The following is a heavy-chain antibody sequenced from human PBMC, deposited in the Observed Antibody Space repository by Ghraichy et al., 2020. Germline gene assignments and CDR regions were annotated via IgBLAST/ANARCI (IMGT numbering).Heavy chain of an antibody. CDR3: ARATGVGSSTKRPFDY. Sequence: ASVKVSCKASGYTITNYYIHWVRQAPGQGLESMGWINPNSGDTKYTQKFQGRVTMTRDTSISTVYMELSSLRSDDTAMYYCARATGVGSSTKRPFDYWGQGTLVTVSS. CDR1: GYTITNYY. V-gene: IGHV1-2*02. CDR2: INPNSGDT. D-gene: IGHD7-27*01. J-gene: IGHJ4*02.